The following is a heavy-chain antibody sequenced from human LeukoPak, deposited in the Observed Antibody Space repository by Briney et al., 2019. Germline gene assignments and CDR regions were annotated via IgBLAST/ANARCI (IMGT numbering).Heavy chain of an antibody. Sequence: SETLSLTCTVSGGSISSYYWSWIRQPPGKGLEWIGYIYYSGSTNYDPSLKSRVTISVDTSKNQFSLKLSSVTAADTAVYYCARDYPAVPYYYDSSGHYPGIWGQGTMVTVSS. V-gene: IGHV4-59*01. J-gene: IGHJ3*02. D-gene: IGHD3-22*01. CDR2: IYYSGST. CDR3: ARDYPAVPYYYDSSGHYPGI. CDR1: GGSISSYY.